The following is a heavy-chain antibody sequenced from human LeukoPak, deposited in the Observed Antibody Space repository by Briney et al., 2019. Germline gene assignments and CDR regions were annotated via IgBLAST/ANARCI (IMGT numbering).Heavy chain of an antibody. V-gene: IGHV1-18*01. CDR1: GYTFNNYG. D-gene: IGHD2-15*01. Sequence: ASVKVSCKASGYTFNNYGISWVRQAPGQGLEWMAWISTYNGNTNYAQNLQGRVTVTTDTSTSTAYMELRSLRSDDTAVYYCARGGYCNGANCYPFVYWGQGTQVTVSS. J-gene: IGHJ4*02. CDR2: ISTYNGNT. CDR3: ARGGYCNGANCYPFVY.